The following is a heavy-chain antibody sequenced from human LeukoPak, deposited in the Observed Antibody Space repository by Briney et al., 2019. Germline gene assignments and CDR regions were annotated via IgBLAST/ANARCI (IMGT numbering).Heavy chain of an antibody. V-gene: IGHV3-11*01. CDR1: GFTFSDYY. CDR3: ARRGYDYVWGSYTFDP. CDR2: ISSSGSTI. Sequence: GGSLRLSCAASGFTFSDYYMSWIRQAPGKGLEWVSYISSSGSTIYYADSVKGRFTISRDNAKNSLYLQMNSLRAEDTAVYYCARRGYDYVWGSYTFDPWGQGTLVTVSS. J-gene: IGHJ5*02. D-gene: IGHD3-16*01.